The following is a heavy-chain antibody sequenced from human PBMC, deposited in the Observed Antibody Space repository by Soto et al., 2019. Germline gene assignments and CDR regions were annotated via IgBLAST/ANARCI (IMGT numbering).Heavy chain of an antibody. CDR1: GGTFGTYG. Sequence: QVQLVQSGAEVKQPGSSVKVSCKAPGGTFGTYGISWVRQAPGQGLECMGRIIPILGTANYAQMFQGRVTISADEYTSTVYMELSSLRSEDTAVYYCARDDSNYPGRYGMDVWGQGTTVTVSS. CDR3: ARDDSNYPGRYGMDV. CDR2: IIPILGTA. V-gene: IGHV1-69*11. D-gene: IGHD4-4*01. J-gene: IGHJ6*02.